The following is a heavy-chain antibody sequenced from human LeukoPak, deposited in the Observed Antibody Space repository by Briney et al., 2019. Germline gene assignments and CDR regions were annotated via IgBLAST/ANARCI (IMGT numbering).Heavy chain of an antibody. V-gene: IGHV4-39*01. CDR2: IYDSGST. CDR1: GGSISSSSYY. Sequence: SETLSLTCTVSGGSISSSSYYWSWIRQPPGKGLEWIGSIYDSGSTYYNPSLKSRVTVSVDTSKNQFSLKLTSVTAADTAVYYCARSKYGSRSLIDYWGQGTLVTGSS. CDR3: ARSKYGSRSLIDY. D-gene: IGHD3-10*01. J-gene: IGHJ4*02.